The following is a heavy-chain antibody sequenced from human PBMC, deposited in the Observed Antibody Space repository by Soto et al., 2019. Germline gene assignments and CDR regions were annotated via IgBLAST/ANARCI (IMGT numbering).Heavy chain of an antibody. V-gene: IGHV4-39*01. D-gene: IGHD3-9*01. CDR3: ARHEHYDILTGYYRPFDY. J-gene: IGHJ4*02. CDR2: IYYSGST. Sequence: QLQLQESGPGLVKPSETLSLTCTVSGGSISSSSYYWGWIRQPPGKGLEWIGSIYYSGSTYYNPSLKSRVTISVDTSKNQFSLKLSSVTAADTAVSYCARHEHYDILTGYYRPFDYWGQGTLVTVSS. CDR1: GGSISSSSYY.